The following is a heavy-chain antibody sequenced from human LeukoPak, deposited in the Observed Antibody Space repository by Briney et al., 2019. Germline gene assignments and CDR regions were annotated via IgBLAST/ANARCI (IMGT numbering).Heavy chain of an antibody. CDR3: ARDYGYSYGLGFAY. CDR2: IYYSGST. V-gene: IGHV4-59*01. CDR1: GGSISNYY. D-gene: IGHD5-18*01. Sequence: SETLSLTCSVSGGSISNYYWSWVRQPPGKGLEWLGYIYYSGSTNYNPSLKSRVTISVDTPKNQFSLKLSSVTAADTAVYYCARDYGYSYGLGFAYWGQGTLVTVSS. J-gene: IGHJ4*02.